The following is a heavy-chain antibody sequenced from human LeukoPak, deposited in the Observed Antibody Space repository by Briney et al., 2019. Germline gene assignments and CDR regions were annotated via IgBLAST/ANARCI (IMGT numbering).Heavy chain of an antibody. CDR1: GGTFSSYA. CDR3: ARVNDDSSGYSLVYYYYGMDV. D-gene: IGHD3-22*01. V-gene: IGHV1-69*04. CDR2: IIPILGIA. J-gene: IGHJ6*02. Sequence: SVKVSCKASGGTFSSYAISWVRQAPGQGLEWMGRIIPILGIANYAQKFQGRVTITADKSTSTAYMELSSLRSEDTAVYYCARVNDDSSGYSLVYYYYGMDVWGQGTTVTVSS.